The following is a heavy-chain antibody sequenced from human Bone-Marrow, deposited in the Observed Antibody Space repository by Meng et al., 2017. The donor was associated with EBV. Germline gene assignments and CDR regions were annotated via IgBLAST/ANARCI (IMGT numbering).Heavy chain of an antibody. CDR1: GGSISSSSSY. V-gene: IGHV4-39*07. D-gene: IGHD2-15*01. CDR2: IYYSGST. CDR3: ARVVAAIDY. Sequence: QLQLQEAGPGRVKPSETLSLTCTVSGGSISSSSSYWGWIRQPPGKGLEWIGSIYYSGSTYYNPSLKSRVTISVDTSKNQFSLKLSSVTAADTAVYYCARVVAAIDYWGQGTLVTVSS. J-gene: IGHJ4*02.